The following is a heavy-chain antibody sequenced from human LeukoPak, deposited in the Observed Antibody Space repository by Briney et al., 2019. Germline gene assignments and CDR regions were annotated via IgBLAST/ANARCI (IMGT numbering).Heavy chain of an antibody. D-gene: IGHD5-18*01. CDR1: GFSVSRNY. J-gene: IGHJ4*02. CDR3: AKVSLVDTAMVNY. Sequence: GGSLRLSCAASGFSVSRNYMTWVRQAPGEGLEWVSLIYSGGSTYYADSVKGRFTISRDNSKNTLYLQMNSLRAEDTAVYYCAKVSLVDTAMVNYWGQGTLVTVSS. CDR2: IYSGGST. V-gene: IGHV3-53*01.